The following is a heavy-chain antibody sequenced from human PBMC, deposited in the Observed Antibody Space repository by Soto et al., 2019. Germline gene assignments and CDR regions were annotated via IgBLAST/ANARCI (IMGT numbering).Heavy chain of an antibody. CDR2: ILPVFGTP. J-gene: IGHJ6*04. CDR3: ARERPVRYCIPTPCPNTFYYSPRDG. CDR1: GGTFTNYA. Sequence: ASVKVSCKASGGTFTNYAVSWVRQAPGQGLEWMGGILPVFGTPDFAQKSLGRATITADESTRTASMALSSLRSDDTAVYYCARERPVRYCIPTPCPNTFYYSPRDGWGKGTTVTVAS. V-gene: IGHV1-69*13. D-gene: IGHD2-15*01.